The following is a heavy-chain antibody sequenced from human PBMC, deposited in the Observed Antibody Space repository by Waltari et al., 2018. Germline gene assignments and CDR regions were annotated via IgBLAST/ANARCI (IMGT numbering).Heavy chain of an antibody. CDR2: INAGNGNT. Sequence: QVQLVQSGAEVKTPGASVKVSCQASGYTFTSYAMHWFPQAPAPRLEWMGWINAGNGNTKYSQKFQGRVTITRDTSASTAYMELSSLRSEDTAVYYCARDPYCSGGSCYFNWFDPWGQGTLVTVSS. CDR3: ARDPYCSGGSCYFNWFDP. V-gene: IGHV1-3*01. J-gene: IGHJ5*02. D-gene: IGHD2-15*01. CDR1: GYTFTSYA.